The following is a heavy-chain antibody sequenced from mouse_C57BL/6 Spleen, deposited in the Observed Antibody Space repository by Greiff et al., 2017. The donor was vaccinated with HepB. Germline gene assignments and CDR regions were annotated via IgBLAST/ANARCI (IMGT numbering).Heavy chain of an antibody. CDR1: GYTFTDYE. CDR2: IDPETGGT. CDR3: TRSGSYYFDY. V-gene: IGHV1-15*01. Sequence: QVQLKESGAELVRPGASVTLSCKASGYTFTDYEMHWVKQTPVHGLEWIGAIDPETGGTAYNQKFKGKAILTADKSSSTAYMELRSLTSEDSAVYYWTRSGSYYFDYWGQGTTLTVSS. D-gene: IGHD3-2*02. J-gene: IGHJ2*01.